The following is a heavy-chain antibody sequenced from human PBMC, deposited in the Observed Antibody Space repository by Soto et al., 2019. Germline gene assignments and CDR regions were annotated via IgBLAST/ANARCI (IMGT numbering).Heavy chain of an antibody. Sequence: PSETLSLTCTVSGGSISSYYWSWIRQPPGKGLEWIGYIYYSGSTNYNPSLKSRVTISVDTSKNQFSLKLSSVTAADTAVYYCARYSSSWYWFDPSGQGTLVTVSS. D-gene: IGHD6-13*01. V-gene: IGHV4-59*08. CDR1: GGSISSYY. CDR2: IYYSGST. CDR3: ARYSSSWYWFDP. J-gene: IGHJ5*02.